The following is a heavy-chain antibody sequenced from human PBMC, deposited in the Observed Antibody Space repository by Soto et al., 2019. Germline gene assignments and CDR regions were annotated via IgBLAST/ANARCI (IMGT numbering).Heavy chain of an antibody. J-gene: IGHJ6*02. V-gene: IGHV4-30-4*02. CDR1: GGSISHSDFY. Sequence: SDTLSLTCAVSGGSISHSDFYWSWIRQPHGPGLEWIGYIYYSKITFYSPSLKGRVFISIDTSKNQFSLKLSSVTAADTAVYYGARGHVTRYFSMDVWGQVTTV. CDR3: ARGHVTRYFSMDV. CDR2: IYYSKIT. D-gene: IGHD3-16*01.